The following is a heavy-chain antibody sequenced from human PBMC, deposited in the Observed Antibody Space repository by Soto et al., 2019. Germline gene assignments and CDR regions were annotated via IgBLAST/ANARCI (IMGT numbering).Heavy chain of an antibody. CDR1: GFIFSDYY. J-gene: IGHJ6*02. CDR2: ISYDGSNK. D-gene: IGHD1-26*01. CDR3: AKDVVVGATTGLGDYYYYYGMDV. V-gene: IGHV3-30*18. Sequence: QVLLVESGGGLVKAGGSLRLSCAASGFIFSDYYMSWVRQTPGKGLEWVAVISYDGSNKYYADSVKGRFTISRDNSKNTLYLQMNSLRAEDTAVFYCAKDVVVGATTGLGDYYYYYGMDVWGQGTTVTVSS.